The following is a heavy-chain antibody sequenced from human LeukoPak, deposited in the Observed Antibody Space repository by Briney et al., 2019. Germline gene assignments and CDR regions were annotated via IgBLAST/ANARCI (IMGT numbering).Heavy chain of an antibody. J-gene: IGHJ4*02. CDR3: VKGLVQTTMSYSVDY. CDR1: GFTFSNYA. V-gene: IGHV3-30*04. CDR2: ISSDGSKN. D-gene: IGHD1-1*01. Sequence: GGSLRLSCEASGFTFSNYAMHWVRQAPGKGLAWVALISSDGSKNIYADPVKGRFTVSRDNSKNTLYLQMNSLRAEDTAVYYCVKGLVQTTMSYSVDYWGQGALVTVSS.